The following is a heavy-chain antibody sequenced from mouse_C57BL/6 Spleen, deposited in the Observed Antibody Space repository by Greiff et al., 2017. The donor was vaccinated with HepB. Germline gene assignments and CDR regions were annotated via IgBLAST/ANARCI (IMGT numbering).Heavy chain of an antibody. CDR1: GFNIKDYY. J-gene: IGHJ3*01. Sequence: VQLQQSGAELVRPGASVKLSCTASGFNIKDYYMHWVKQRPEQGLEWIGRIDPEDGDTEYAPKFQGKATMTADTSSNTAYLQLSSLTSEDTAVYYCTPDYGSSYGFAYWGQGTLVTVSA. D-gene: IGHD1-1*01. CDR2: IDPEDGDT. CDR3: TPDYGSSYGFAY. V-gene: IGHV14-1*01.